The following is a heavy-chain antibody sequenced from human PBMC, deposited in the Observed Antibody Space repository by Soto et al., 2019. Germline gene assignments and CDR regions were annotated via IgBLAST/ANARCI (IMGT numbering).Heavy chain of an antibody. J-gene: IGHJ4*02. CDR2: ISYDGTKI. V-gene: IGHV3-33*06. Sequence: GGSLRLSCVASGFTFRAYDMYWVRQSPGRGLEWVAMISYDGTKIHYADSVKGRFAISRDNAKNRLELQMNSLRAEDTAVYYCAKLGATNYYGSGSYLYRPGAIDYWGQGTLVTVSS. D-gene: IGHD3-10*01. CDR1: GFTFRAYD. CDR3: AKLGATNYYGSGSYLYRPGAIDY.